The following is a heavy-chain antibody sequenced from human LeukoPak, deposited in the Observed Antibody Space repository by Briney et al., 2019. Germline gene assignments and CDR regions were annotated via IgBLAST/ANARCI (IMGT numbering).Heavy chain of an antibody. CDR3: ARPYEQWLSPLSA. V-gene: IGHV1-69*13. CDR1: GGTFSSYA. Sequence: SVKVSCKASGGTFSSYAVSWVRQAPGQGLEWMGGIIPIFGTANYAQKFQGRVTITADESTSTAYMELSSLRSEDTAVYYCARPYEQWLSPLSAWGQGTLVTVSS. D-gene: IGHD6-19*01. J-gene: IGHJ1*01. CDR2: IIPIFGTA.